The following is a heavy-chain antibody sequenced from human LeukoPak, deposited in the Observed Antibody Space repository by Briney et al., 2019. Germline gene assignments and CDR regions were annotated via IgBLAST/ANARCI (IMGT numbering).Heavy chain of an antibody. Sequence: SEALSLTCTVSGGSISDNYWSWIRQPPGKGLEWIGYAYYSGHTNYNSSLRSRVTMSLDTSKSQFSLRLSSVTAADTAVYFCARHPFATPFDYWGPGTLVTVSS. J-gene: IGHJ4*02. D-gene: IGHD2-15*01. V-gene: IGHV4-59*08. CDR3: ARHPFATPFDY. CDR2: AYYSGHT. CDR1: GGSISDNY.